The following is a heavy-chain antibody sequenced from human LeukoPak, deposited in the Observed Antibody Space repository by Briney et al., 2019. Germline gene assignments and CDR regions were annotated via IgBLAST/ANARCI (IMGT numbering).Heavy chain of an antibody. Sequence: GGSLRLSCAASGFTFNSYAMTWVREAPGKGLEWVSGLSVSGGTTYYAASVKGRFTISRDNSKNTLYLQMNNLRTEDTAVYYCARSDEHIAVAGIGWFDPWGQGTLVTVSS. J-gene: IGHJ5*02. CDR2: LSVSGGTT. D-gene: IGHD6-19*01. CDR3: ARSDEHIAVAGIGWFDP. V-gene: IGHV3-23*01. CDR1: GFTFNSYA.